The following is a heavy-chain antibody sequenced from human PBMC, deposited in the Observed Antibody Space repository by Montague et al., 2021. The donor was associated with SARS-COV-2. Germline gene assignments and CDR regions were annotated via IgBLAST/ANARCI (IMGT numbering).Heavy chain of an antibody. J-gene: IGHJ5*01. D-gene: IGHD2-21*01. V-gene: IGHV4-59*01. CDR3: ARQDAWAYCGDECYRGWFDS. CDR1: FGSISTYY. CDR2: IFYNGST. Sequence: SETLSLTCTVSFGSISTYYWSWIRQPPGKGLEWIRFIFYNGSTKYNPSLKRRVSISLDTSKNQFSLKLSSVTAADTAVYYCARQDAWAYCGDECYRGWFDSWGQGTLVTVSS.